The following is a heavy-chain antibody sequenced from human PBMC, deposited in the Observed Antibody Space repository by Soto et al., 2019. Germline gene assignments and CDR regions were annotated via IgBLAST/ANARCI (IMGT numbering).Heavy chain of an antibody. CDR1: GFTFSSYE. Sequence: PGGSLRLSCAASGFTFSSYEMNWVRQAPGKGLEWVSYISSSGSTIYYADSVKGRFTISRDNAKNSLYLQMNSLRAEDTAVYYCARAPGGYCSGGSCSNFDYWGQGTLVTVSS. CDR3: ARAPGGYCSGGSCSNFDY. J-gene: IGHJ4*02. CDR2: ISSSGSTI. D-gene: IGHD2-15*01. V-gene: IGHV3-48*03.